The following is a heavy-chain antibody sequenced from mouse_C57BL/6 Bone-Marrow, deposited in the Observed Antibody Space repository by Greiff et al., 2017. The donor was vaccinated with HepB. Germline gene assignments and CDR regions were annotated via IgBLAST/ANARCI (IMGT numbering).Heavy chain of an antibody. CDR3: ARAPAAWVAY. D-gene: IGHD1-2*01. Sequence: QVQLQQSGADLVKPGASVKLSCKASGYTFTSYWMHWVKQRPGQGLEWIGYINPNSGYTKYNQKFKGKATLTVDKSSSTAYMQLSSLTYEDSAVYYCARAPAAWVAYWGQGTTLTVSA. CDR2: INPNSGYT. CDR1: GYTFTSYW. V-gene: IGHV1-7*01. J-gene: IGHJ2*01.